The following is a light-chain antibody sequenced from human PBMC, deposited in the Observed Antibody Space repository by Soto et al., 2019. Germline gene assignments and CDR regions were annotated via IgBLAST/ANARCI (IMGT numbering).Light chain of an antibody. V-gene: IGKV3-20*01. J-gene: IGKJ1*01. CDR3: QQYGSSPWT. CDR2: GAS. CDR1: QSVSSSY. Sequence: EIVLTQSPCTLSLSPGERATLSCRASQSVSSSYLAWYQQKPGQAPRPLIYGASSRAIGIPDRFSGSGSGTDFTLTISRLEPEDFAVYYCQQYGSSPWTFGQGDQGGYQT.